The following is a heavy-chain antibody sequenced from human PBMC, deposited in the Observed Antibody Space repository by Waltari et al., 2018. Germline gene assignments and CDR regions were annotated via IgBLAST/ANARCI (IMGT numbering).Heavy chain of an antibody. Sequence: QVQLQQWGAGLLKPSETLSLTCAVSGESLDVYWWNWLRQPPGKGMEWFGEINQSGRTKYSPSLESQVSLSVDTSRNQFSLRLNSVSAADTAVYFCARGGGMYSISWGLYDNYYYMDVWGNGTTVTVSS. D-gene: IGHD6-13*01. J-gene: IGHJ6*03. CDR3: ARGGGMYSISWGLYDNYYYMDV. V-gene: IGHV4-34*01. CDR2: INQSGRT. CDR1: GESLDVYW.